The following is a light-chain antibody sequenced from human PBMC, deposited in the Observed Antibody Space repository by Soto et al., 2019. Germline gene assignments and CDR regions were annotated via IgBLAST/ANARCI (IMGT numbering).Light chain of an antibody. Sequence: EIVLTQSPATLSLSPGERATLSCRASQSVSSYLAWYQQKPGHAPRLLIYGVSNRATGIPARFSGSGSGTDFTLTISGLESEDFAVYYCQQRSDWPSITFGQGTRLEIK. J-gene: IGKJ5*01. CDR1: QSVSSY. CDR3: QQRSDWPSIT. CDR2: GVS. V-gene: IGKV3-11*01.